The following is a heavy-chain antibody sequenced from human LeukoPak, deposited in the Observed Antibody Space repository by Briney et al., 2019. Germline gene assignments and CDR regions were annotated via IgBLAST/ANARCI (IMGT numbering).Heavy chain of an antibody. CDR3: AKTGRGYCYDY. Sequence: GGSLRLSCAASGFTVSSNYMDWVRQAPGKGLEWVGRTRNRANSYTTEYAASVKGRFTISRDDSKNSLYLQMNSLKTEDTAVYYCAKTGRGYCYDYWGQGTLVTVSS. J-gene: IGHJ4*02. CDR2: TRNRANSYTT. V-gene: IGHV3-72*01. CDR1: GFTVSSNY. D-gene: IGHD3-10*01.